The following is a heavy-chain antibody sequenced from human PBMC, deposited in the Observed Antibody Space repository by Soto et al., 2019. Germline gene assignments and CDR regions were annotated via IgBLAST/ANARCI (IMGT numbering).Heavy chain of an antibody. Sequence: ASVKVSCKASGYTFTIYAIHWVRQAPGQRLEWMGWINAGNGNTKYSRKFQGRVTITRDTSASTAYMELSSLRSEDTAVYYCARAYSGYDSPSGYWGQGTLVTVSS. CDR3: ARAYSGYDSPSGY. CDR2: INAGNGNT. D-gene: IGHD5-12*01. CDR1: GYTFTIYA. V-gene: IGHV1-3*01. J-gene: IGHJ4*02.